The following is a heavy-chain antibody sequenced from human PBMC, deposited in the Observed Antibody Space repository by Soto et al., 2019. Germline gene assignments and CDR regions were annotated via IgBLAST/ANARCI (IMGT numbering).Heavy chain of an antibody. J-gene: IGHJ4*02. CDR1: GFSFDTYA. CDR2: ISGSGGNT. Sequence: EAQLLESGGGLVQPGGSLRLSCAASGFSFDTYAMSWVRQAPGKGLEWVSSISGSGGNTYYADSVKGRFTISRDNSKNILYLQMTSLRAEDTALYYCATLGMTTINRDYWGQGTQVTVSS. D-gene: IGHD5-12*01. CDR3: ATLGMTTINRDY. V-gene: IGHV3-23*01.